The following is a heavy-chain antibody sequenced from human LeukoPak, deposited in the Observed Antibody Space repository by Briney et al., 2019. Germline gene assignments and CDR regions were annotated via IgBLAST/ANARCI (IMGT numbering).Heavy chain of an antibody. D-gene: IGHD2-15*01. Sequence: GGSLRLSCAASGFTFSNAWMSWVRQAPGKGLEWVGRIKSKTDGGTTDYAAPVKGRFTISRDDSKNTLYLRMNSLRAEDTAVYYCARVPVRWVVVAATYFDYWGQGTLVTVSS. CDR3: ARVPVRWVVVAATYFDY. J-gene: IGHJ4*02. CDR1: GFTFSNAW. CDR2: IKSKTDGGTT. V-gene: IGHV3-15*01.